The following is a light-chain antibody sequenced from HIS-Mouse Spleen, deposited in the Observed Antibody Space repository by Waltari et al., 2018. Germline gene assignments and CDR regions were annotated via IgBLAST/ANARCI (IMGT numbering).Light chain of an antibody. J-gene: IGLJ3*02. CDR3: AAWDDSLSGPGV. CDR2: RNN. CDR1: SSNLGSNY. Sequence: QSVLTQPPSASGTPGQRVTIPCSGSSSNLGSNYVYCYQQLPGTAPKLLIYRNNQRPSGVPDRFSGSKSGTSASLAISGLRSEDEADYYCAAWDDSLSGPGVFGGGTKLTVL. V-gene: IGLV1-47*01.